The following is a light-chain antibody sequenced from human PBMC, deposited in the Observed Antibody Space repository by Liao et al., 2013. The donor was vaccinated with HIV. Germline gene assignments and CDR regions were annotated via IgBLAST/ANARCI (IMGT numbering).Light chain of an antibody. Sequence: YVLTQPPSVSVAPGKTAKIACSGNDIESKSVHWYQQKPGQAPVVVMSYDSDRPSGIPERVSGSNSGTTVTLTISGAQVEDEASYYCYCVADDNGVFGGGTKLTVL. CDR3: YCVADDNGV. CDR1: DIESKS. J-gene: IGLJ3*02. V-gene: IGLV3-21*01. CDR2: YDS.